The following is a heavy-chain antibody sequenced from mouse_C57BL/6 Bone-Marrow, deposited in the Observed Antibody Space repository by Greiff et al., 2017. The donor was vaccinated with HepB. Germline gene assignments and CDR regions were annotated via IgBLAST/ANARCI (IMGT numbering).Heavy chain of an antibody. J-gene: IGHJ2*01. CDR2: ISSDGSYT. CDR1: GFTFSSYG. V-gene: IGHV5-6*01. Sequence: EVKLLESGGDLVKPGGSLKLSCAASGFTFSSYGMSWVRQTPDKRLEWVATISSDGSYTYYTDSVKGRFTISRDNAKNTLYLQMSSLKSEDTAMYYCASHSLATDCCWGQVATLTVSS. CDR3: ASHSLATDCC. D-gene: IGHD1-1*01.